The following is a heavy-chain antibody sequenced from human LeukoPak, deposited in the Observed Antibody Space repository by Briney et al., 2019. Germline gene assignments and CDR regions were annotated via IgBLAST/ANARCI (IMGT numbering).Heavy chain of an antibody. CDR3: AREGPIVGATHLVDY. J-gene: IGHJ4*02. CDR1: GYTFTDYY. CDR2: INPNSGGT. V-gene: IGHV1-2*02. Sequence: ASVKVSCKASGYTFTDYYVHWVRQAPGPGLEWMGWINPNSGGTNYAQKFQGRVTMTRDTSISTAYMELSRLRSDDTAVYYCAREGPIVGATHLVDYWGQGTLVTVSS. D-gene: IGHD1-26*01.